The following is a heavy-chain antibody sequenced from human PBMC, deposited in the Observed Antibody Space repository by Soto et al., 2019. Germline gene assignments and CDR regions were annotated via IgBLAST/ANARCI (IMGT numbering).Heavy chain of an antibody. Sequence: GGSLRLSCAASGFTFSSYAMSWVRQAPGKGLEWVSAISGSGGSRYYADSVKGRFTIPRDNSKNTLYLQMNSLRAEDTAVYYCAKLTDKWLLSLGMDVWGQGTTVTVSS. CDR2: ISGSGGSR. CDR3: AKLTDKWLLSLGMDV. D-gene: IGHD3-3*01. V-gene: IGHV3-23*01. J-gene: IGHJ6*02. CDR1: GFTFSSYA.